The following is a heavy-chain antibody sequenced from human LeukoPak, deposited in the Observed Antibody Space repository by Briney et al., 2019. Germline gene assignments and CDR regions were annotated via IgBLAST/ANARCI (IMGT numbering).Heavy chain of an antibody. D-gene: IGHD4-17*01. V-gene: IGHV4-30-2*01. CDR3: ARAYGDYPSLFDY. J-gene: IGHJ4*02. CDR2: IYHSGST. CDR1: GGSISSGGYS. Sequence: SETLSLTCAVSGGSISSGGYSWSWIRQPPGKGLEWIGYIYHSGSTYYNPSLKSRVTISVDRSKNQFSLKLSSVTAADTAVYYCARAYGDYPSLFDYWGQGTLVTVSS.